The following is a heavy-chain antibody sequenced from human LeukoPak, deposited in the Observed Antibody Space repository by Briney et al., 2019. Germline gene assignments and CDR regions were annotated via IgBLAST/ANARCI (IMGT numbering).Heavy chain of an antibody. CDR3: ASVEVTAGYYPHYYYYYMDV. CDR1: GYTFTSYD. V-gene: IGHV1-8*03. CDR2: MNPNSGNT. J-gene: IGHJ6*03. Sequence: ASVKVSCKASGYTFTSYDINWVRQATGQGLEWMGWMNPNSGNTGYAQKFQGRVTITRNTSISTAYMELSSLRSEDTAVYYCASVEVTAGYYPHYYYYYMDVWGKGTTVTVSS. D-gene: IGHD3-22*01.